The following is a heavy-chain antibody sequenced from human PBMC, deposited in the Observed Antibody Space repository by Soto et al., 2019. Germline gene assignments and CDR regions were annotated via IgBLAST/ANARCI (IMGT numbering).Heavy chain of an antibody. CDR3: ARADDYYYGSGSL. CDR2: INSDDGGT. V-gene: IGHV1-2*02. D-gene: IGHD3-10*01. CDR1: GYTLTGFY. Sequence: ASVKVSCKASGYTLTGFYMHWVRQAPGQGLEWMGWINSDDGGTNYALKFQGRVTMTRDTSISSAYMELSSLRSDDTAVYYCARADDYYYGSGSLWGQGTPVTVSS. J-gene: IGHJ4*02.